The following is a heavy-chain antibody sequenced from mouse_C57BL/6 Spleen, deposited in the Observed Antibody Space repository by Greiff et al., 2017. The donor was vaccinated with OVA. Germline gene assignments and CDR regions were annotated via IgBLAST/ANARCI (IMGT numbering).Heavy chain of an antibody. CDR2: IHPNSGST. J-gene: IGHJ2*01. D-gene: IGHD1-1*01. CDR1: GYTFTSYW. Sequence: QVQLQQPGAELVKPGASVKLSCKASGYTFTSYWMHWVKQRPGQGLEWIGMIHPNSGSTNYNEKFKSKATLTVDKSSSTAYMQLSSLTAEDAAVYACARYGSSYDFDYWGQGTTLTVSA. CDR3: ARYGSSYDFDY. V-gene: IGHV1-64*01.